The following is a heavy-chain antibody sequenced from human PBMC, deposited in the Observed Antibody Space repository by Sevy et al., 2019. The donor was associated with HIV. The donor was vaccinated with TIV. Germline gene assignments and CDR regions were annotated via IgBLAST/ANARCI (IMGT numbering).Heavy chain of an antibody. CDR2: ISHDGRGK. CDR3: AAVALTFGGDPYENHHFMDV. D-gene: IGHD3-16*01. Sequence: GGSLRLSCAASGFTFSSYDMHWVRQAPGKGLEWVAVISHDGRGKHYADSVKGRFTISRNNAKNTLYLQMNSRRVEDSAVFYCAAVALTFGGDPYENHHFMDVWGRGTRVTVSS. V-gene: IGHV3-30*03. CDR1: GFTFSSYD. J-gene: IGHJ6*03.